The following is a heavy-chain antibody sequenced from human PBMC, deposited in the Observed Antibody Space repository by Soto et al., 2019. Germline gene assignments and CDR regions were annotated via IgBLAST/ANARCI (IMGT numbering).Heavy chain of an antibody. Sequence: QMQLQESGPGLVKPSETLSLTCAVSGASISSEQSCSWVRQPPGKGLEWVGEIHHSGSTNNNPSLKSRVTMSVDKSKIQCSLMLSSVAAADTAVYYCARSFGWYAIDQWGQGTLVTVSS. V-gene: IGHV4-4*02. J-gene: IGHJ1*01. CDR3: ARSFGWYAIDQ. D-gene: IGHD6-19*01. CDR2: IHHSGST. CDR1: GASISSEQS.